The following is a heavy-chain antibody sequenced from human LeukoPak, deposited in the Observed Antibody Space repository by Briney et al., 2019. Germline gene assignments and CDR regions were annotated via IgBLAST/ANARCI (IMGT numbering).Heavy chain of an antibody. CDR2: IYHSGST. J-gene: IGHJ4*02. CDR3: ARRVRLGELSLHTDAFDI. V-gene: IGHV4-38-2*02. Sequence: SETLSLTCTVSGYSISSGYYWGWIRQPPGKGLEWIGSIYHSGSTYYNPSLKSRVTISVDTSKNQFSLKLSSVTAADTAVYYCARRVRLGELSLHTDAFDIWGQGTLVTVSS. CDR1: GYSISSGYY. D-gene: IGHD3-16*02.